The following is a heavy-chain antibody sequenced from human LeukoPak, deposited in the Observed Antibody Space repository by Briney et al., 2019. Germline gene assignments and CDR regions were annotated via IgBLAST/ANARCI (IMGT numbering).Heavy chain of an antibody. J-gene: IGHJ6*03. CDR3: TSDGGDYYYYYMDV. V-gene: IGHV3-15*01. D-gene: IGHD3-10*01. CDR1: GFTFSNAW. Sequence: GGSLRLSCAASGFTFSNAWMSWVRQAPGKGLEWVGRIKSKTDGETTDYAAPVKGRFTISRDDSKNTLYLQMNSLKTEDTAVYYCTSDGGDYYYYYMDVWGKGTTVTISS. CDR2: IKSKTDGETT.